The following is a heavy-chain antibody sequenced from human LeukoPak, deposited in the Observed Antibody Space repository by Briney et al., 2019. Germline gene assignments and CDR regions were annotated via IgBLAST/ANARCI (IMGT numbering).Heavy chain of an antibody. CDR2: IIPIFGTA. CDR3: ATSGLAAAEGFDP. D-gene: IGHD6-13*01. Sequence: GASVKVSCKASGGTFSSYAISWVRQAPGQGLEWMGGIIPIFGTANYAQKFQGRVTMTEDTSTDTAYMELSSPRSEDTAVYYCATSGLAAAEGFDPWGQGTLVTVSS. CDR1: GGTFSSYA. J-gene: IGHJ5*02. V-gene: IGHV1-69*06.